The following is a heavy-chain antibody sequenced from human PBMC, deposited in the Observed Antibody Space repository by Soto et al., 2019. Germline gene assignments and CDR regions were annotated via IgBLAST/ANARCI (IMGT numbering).Heavy chain of an antibody. CDR3: ARGSHYPHYYYMDV. D-gene: IGHD1-26*01. V-gene: IGHV1-8*01. J-gene: IGHJ6*03. CDR2: MNPNSGNT. Sequence: GASVKVSCKASGYTFTSYDINWVRQATGQGLEWMGWMNPNSGNTGYAQKFQGRVTMTRNTSISTAYMELSSLRSEDTAVYYCARGSHYPHYYYMDVWGKGTTVTVSS. CDR1: GYTFTSYD.